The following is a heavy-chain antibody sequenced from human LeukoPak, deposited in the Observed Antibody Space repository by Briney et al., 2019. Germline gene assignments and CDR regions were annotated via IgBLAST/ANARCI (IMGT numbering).Heavy chain of an antibody. Sequence: SETLSLTCAVYGGSFSGYYWGWIRQPPGKGLEWIGSSDYSGSTYYNPSLKSRVTISVDTSKNHFSLKLSSVTAADTAVYYCARTTMTTVTTFFSYWGQGTLVTVSS. J-gene: IGHJ4*02. V-gene: IGHV4-39*02. CDR3: ARTTMTTVTTFFSY. D-gene: IGHD4-11*01. CDR1: GGSFSGYY. CDR2: SDYSGST.